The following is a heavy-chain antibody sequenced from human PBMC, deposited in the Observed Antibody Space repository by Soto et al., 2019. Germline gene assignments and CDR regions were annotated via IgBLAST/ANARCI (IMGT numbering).Heavy chain of an antibody. J-gene: IGHJ6*02. CDR1: GYTFTSYY. CDR3: AKDQGTVVTYYYYGMDV. V-gene: IGHV3-30*18. CDR2: ISYDGSNK. Sequence: SCKASGYTFTSYYMHWVRQAPGKGLEWVAVISYDGSNKYYADSVKGRFTISRDNSKNTLYLQMNSLRAEDTAVYYCAKDQGTVVTYYYYGMDVWGQGTTVTVSS. D-gene: IGHD2-15*01.